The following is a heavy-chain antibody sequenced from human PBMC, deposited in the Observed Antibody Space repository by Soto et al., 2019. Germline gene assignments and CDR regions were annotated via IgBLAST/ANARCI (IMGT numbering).Heavy chain of an antibody. V-gene: IGHV6-1*01. J-gene: IGHJ5*02. CDR3: AKGDNLGPKTGYAFGP. D-gene: IGHD5-12*01. CDR2: TYFRSKWYN. CDR1: GDSVSSNTAS. Sequence: SQTLSLTCVISGDSVSSNTASWNWIRQSPSRGLEWLGRTYFRSKWYNDYAVSVKSRIIINPDTSNNQFSLQLNSVTPEDAAVYFCAKGDNLGPKTGYAFGPWGQGIMVTSPQ.